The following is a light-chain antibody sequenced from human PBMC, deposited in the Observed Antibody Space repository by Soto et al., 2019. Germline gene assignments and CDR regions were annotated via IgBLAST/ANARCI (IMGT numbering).Light chain of an antibody. CDR1: SSNIGGNS. CDR2: DDN. J-gene: IGLJ1*01. Sequence: QSALTQPPSVSAAPGQKVTISCSGSSSNIGGNSVSWYQQLPGTAPKLLIYDDNKRPSGIPDRFSGSKSGTSATLGITGFQTGDEADYYCGSWDSSLSAYVFGTGTTVKVL. CDR3: GSWDSSLSAYV. V-gene: IGLV1-51*01.